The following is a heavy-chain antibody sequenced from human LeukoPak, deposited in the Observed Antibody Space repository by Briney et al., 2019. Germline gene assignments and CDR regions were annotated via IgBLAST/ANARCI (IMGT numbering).Heavy chain of an antibody. CDR3: TKDPNGNYVGAFDP. CDR1: GFTFSSSA. V-gene: IGHV3-23*01. Sequence: GGSLRLSCAASGFTFSSSAMTWVRQAPGKGLEWVSSITANHGATYNIDSVKGRFTISRDNSQNTMYLQMNSLRAEDTAVYYCTKDPNGNYVGAFDPWGQGTLVTVSS. CDR2: ITANHGAT. J-gene: IGHJ5*02. D-gene: IGHD4-17*01.